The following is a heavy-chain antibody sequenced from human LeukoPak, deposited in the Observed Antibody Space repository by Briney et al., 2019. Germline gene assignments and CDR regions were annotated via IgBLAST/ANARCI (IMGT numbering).Heavy chain of an antibody. V-gene: IGHV3-11*01. Sequence: GGSLRLSCAASGFTFSDYYMSWVRQAPGKGLEWVLYISGSESTIHYADPVKGRFTISRDNAKSSLYLQMTSLRAEDTAVYYCARYGYGYGLPFDYWGQGTLVTVS. J-gene: IGHJ4*02. CDR1: GFTFSDYY. CDR2: ISGSESTI. D-gene: IGHD5-18*01. CDR3: ARYGYGYGLPFDY.